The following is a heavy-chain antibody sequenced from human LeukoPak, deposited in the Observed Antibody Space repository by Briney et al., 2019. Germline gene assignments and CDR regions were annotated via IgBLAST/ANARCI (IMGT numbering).Heavy chain of an antibody. J-gene: IGHJ4*02. Sequence: ASVKVSCKASGYTFINYDIHWVRQAPGQGLEWMGWISAYNGNTNYAQKLQGRVTMTTDTSTSTAYMELRSLRSDDTAVYYCARERYSNYIDYWGQGTLVTVSS. V-gene: IGHV1-18*01. D-gene: IGHD4-11*01. CDR2: ISAYNGNT. CDR1: GYTFINYD. CDR3: ARERYSNYIDY.